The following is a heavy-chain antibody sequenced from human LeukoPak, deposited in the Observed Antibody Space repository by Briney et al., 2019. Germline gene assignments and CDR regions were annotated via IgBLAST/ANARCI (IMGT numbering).Heavy chain of an antibody. CDR2: ISYDGSNK. D-gene: IGHD6-13*01. V-gene: IGHV3-30*03. J-gene: IGHJ4*02. Sequence: PGRSLRLSCAASGFTFSSYGMHWVRQAPGKGLEWVAVISYDGSNKYYADSVKGRFTISRDNSKNTLYLQMNSLRAEDTALYYCALSGGSDWYGLECWGQGTLVTVSS. CDR1: GFTFSSYG. CDR3: ALSGGSDWYGLEC.